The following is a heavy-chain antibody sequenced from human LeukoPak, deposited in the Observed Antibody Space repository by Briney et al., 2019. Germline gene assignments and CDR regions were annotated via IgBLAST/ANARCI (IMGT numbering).Heavy chain of an antibody. CDR2: IYSGGST. D-gene: IGHD5-18*01. V-gene: IGHV3-66*01. CDR1: GFTVSSNY. J-gene: IGHJ4*02. Sequence: GGSLRLSCAASGFTVSSNYMSWVRQAPGKGLEWVSVIYSGGSTYYADSVKGRFTISRDNAKNSLYLQMNSLRAEDTAVYYCAREQLWSVGFDYWGQGTLVTVSS. CDR3: AREQLWSVGFDY.